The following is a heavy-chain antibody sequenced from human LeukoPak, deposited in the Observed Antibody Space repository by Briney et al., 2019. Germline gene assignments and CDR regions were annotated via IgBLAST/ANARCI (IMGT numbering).Heavy chain of an antibody. CDR2: IDSSSNYI. J-gene: IGHJ4*02. CDR1: GFTFSSYG. Sequence: GGSLRLSCAASGFTFSSYGMHWVRQAPGKGLEWVSSIDSSSNYIYYADSLKGRFIISRDNAKNSLFLQINSLRAEDTALYYCARDHGTGWYVDYFDYWGQGTPVTVSS. V-gene: IGHV3-21*01. CDR3: ARDHGTGWYVDYFDY. D-gene: IGHD6-19*01.